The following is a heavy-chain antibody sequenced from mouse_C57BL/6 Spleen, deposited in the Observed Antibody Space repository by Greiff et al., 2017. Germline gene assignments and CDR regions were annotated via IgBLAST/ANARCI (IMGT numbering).Heavy chain of an antibody. CDR1: GYAFSSSW. J-gene: IGHJ2*01. Sequence: VQLQQSGPELVKPGASVKISCKASGYAFSSSWMNWVKQRPGKGLEWIGRIYPGDGDTNYNGKFKGKATLTADKSSSPAYMQLSSLTSEDSAVYFCARDYGNYFDYWGQGTTLTVSS. CDR2: IYPGDGDT. CDR3: ARDYGNYFDY. V-gene: IGHV1-82*01. D-gene: IGHD2-1*01.